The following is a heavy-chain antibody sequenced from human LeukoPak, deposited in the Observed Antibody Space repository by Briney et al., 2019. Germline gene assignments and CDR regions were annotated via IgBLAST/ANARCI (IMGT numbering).Heavy chain of an antibody. V-gene: IGHV1-69*04. Sequence: GASVKVSCKASGGTFSSYAISWVRQAPGQGLEWMGRIIPILGIANYAQKFQGRVTITADKSTSTAYMELSSLRSEDTAVYYCASSYSSSWYGGWFDPWGQGTLVTVSS. D-gene: IGHD6-13*01. CDR3: ASSYSSSWYGGWFDP. J-gene: IGHJ5*02. CDR2: IIPILGIA. CDR1: GGTFSSYA.